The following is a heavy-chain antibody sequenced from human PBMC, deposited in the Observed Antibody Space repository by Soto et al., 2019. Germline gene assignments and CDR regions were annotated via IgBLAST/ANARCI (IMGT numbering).Heavy chain of an antibody. D-gene: IGHD5-18*01. J-gene: IGHJ4*02. V-gene: IGHV3-23*01. Sequence: PGGSLRLSCAASGFTFSSYAMSWARQAPGKGLEWVSSISDGGDRTYYVDSVKGRFTISRDNSKSTLYLQMNSLRAEDTAIYYCAKRYGYYFESWGQGTLVTVSS. CDR1: GFTFSSYA. CDR3: AKRYGYYFES. CDR2: ISDGGDRT.